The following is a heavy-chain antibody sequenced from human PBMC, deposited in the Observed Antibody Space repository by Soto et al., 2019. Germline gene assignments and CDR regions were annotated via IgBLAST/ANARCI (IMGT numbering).Heavy chain of an antibody. CDR3: ASDFVLYGLDV. CDR2: IIPNFGTP. V-gene: IGHV1-69*06. Sequence: SVKVSCKASGGAFGSYGISWVRRAPGQGLEWVGGIIPNFGTPNYAQKFHGRVTILADTSTSTAYMELRGLKSEDTAVYYCASDFVLYGLDVWRQGTTVTVSS. J-gene: IGHJ6*02. D-gene: IGHD2-21*01. CDR1: GGAFGSYG.